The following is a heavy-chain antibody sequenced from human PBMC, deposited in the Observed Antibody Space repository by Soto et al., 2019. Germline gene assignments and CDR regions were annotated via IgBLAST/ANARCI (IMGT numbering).Heavy chain of an antibody. D-gene: IGHD3-10*01. Sequence: EVQMVESGGGLVKPGGSLRLSCAVSGFSFRDAWMNWVRQAPGMGLEWVGRIKSRAAGGAIDYAAPVKGRFTISRDDSEDTLYLQINSLKTEDTAMYYCTTDGSFGGVVVAFHLWGQGTMLSVSS. V-gene: IGHV3-15*07. J-gene: IGHJ3*01. CDR1: GFSFRDAW. CDR3: TTDGSFGGVVVAFHL. CDR2: IKSRAAGGAI.